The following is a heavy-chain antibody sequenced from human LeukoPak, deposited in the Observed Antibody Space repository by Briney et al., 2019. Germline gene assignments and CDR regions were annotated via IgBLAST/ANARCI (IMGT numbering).Heavy chain of an antibody. V-gene: IGHV3-30*18. CDR2: ISYDGSNK. CDR3: AKGSGGSGSFFNHFDY. J-gene: IGHJ4*02. D-gene: IGHD3-10*01. CDR1: GFTFSSYG. Sequence: GNSLRLSCAAPGFTFSSYGMHWVRQAPGKGLEWVAVISYDGSNKYYADSVKGRFTISRDNSKNTLYLQMNSLRAEDTAVYYCAKGSGGSGSFFNHFDYWGQGTLVTVSS.